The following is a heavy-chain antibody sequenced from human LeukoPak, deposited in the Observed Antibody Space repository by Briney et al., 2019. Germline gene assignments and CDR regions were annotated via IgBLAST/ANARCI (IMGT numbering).Heavy chain of an antibody. J-gene: IGHJ1*01. Sequence: SQTLSLTCTVSGGSISSGDYYWSWIRQPPGKGLEWIGYIYYSGSTSYNPSLKSRVTISVDTSKNQFSLRLTSVTAADTAVYYCARVEDYDILTAYPTEYFQYWGQGTLVTVSS. CDR2: IYYSGST. D-gene: IGHD3-9*01. V-gene: IGHV4-30-4*08. CDR1: GGSISSGDYY. CDR3: ARVEDYDILTAYPTEYFQY.